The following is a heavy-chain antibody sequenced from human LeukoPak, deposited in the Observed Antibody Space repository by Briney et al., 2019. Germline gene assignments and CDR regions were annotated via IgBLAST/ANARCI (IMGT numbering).Heavy chain of an antibody. J-gene: IGHJ5*02. CDR1: GGSISNCY. CDR2: IYYSGST. V-gene: IGHV4-59*08. CDR3: ATSTYGYNCLDV. D-gene: IGHD5-24*01. Sequence: SETLSLTCTVSGGSISNCYCNWIRQPPGKGLEWIGYIYYSGSTNYNPSLKSRVTISVDTSKNQFSLTLSSVTAADTAVYYCATSTYGYNCLDVWGQGTLVTVSS.